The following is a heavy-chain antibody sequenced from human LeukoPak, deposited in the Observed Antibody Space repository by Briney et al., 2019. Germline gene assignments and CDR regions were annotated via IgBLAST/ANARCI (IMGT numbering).Heavy chain of an antibody. V-gene: IGHV1-2*02. D-gene: IGHD6-13*01. J-gene: IGHJ4*02. CDR2: MNPNSGGT. CDR3: AIAHSSSWYYFDY. CDR1: GYTFTGYY. Sequence: ASVTVSCKASGYTFTGYYMHWVRQAPGQGLEWMGWMNPNSGGTNYAQKFQGRVTMTRDTSISTAYMELSRLRSDDTAVYYCAIAHSSSWYYFDYWGQGTLVTVSS.